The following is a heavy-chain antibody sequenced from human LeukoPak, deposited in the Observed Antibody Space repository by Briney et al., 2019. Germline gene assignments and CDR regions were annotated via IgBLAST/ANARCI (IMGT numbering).Heavy chain of an antibody. CDR1: GFTFRNYW. Sequence: GGSLRLSCAASGFTFRNYWMSWVRQAPGKGLEWVANIKEDGSEKHYVDSVKGRFTISRDNAKNSLYLQSLYLQMNSLRVDDTAVYYCARAHYSSFDYWGQGTLVTVSS. CDR3: ARAHYSSFDY. D-gene: IGHD6-13*01. V-gene: IGHV3-7*01. CDR2: IKEDGSEK. J-gene: IGHJ4*02.